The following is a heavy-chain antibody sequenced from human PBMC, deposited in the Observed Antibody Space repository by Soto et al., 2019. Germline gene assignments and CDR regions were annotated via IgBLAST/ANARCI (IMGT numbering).Heavy chain of an antibody. CDR3: ARAPNCSGGNCYPEDNWFDP. Sequence: PSATLSLTCAVYGGSFSGYYWSWIRQPPGKGLEWIGEINHSGSTNYNPSLKSRVTISVDTSKNQFSLKLSSVTAADTAVYYCARAPNCSGGNCYPEDNWFDPWGQGTLVTVSS. CDR1: GGSFSGYY. D-gene: IGHD2-15*01. J-gene: IGHJ5*02. V-gene: IGHV4-34*01. CDR2: INHSGST.